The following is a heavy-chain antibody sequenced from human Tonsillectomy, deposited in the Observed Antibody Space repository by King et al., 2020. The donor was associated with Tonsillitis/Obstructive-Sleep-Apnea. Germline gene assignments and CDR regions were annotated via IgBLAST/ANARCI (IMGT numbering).Heavy chain of an antibody. CDR1: GFTFSSFA. CDR2: ISGSGGSP. CDR3: AKVAATEYWYFDL. J-gene: IGHJ2*01. Sequence: VQLVQSGGGLVKPGGSLRLSCAASGFTFSSFAMGGVRHVPGKGVEWGLTISGSGGSPYYAGYVKGRFTISRDNSKNTLYRQMNSLRAEDTAVYYCAKVAATEYWYFDLWGRGTLVTVSS. D-gene: IGHD4-17*01. V-gene: IGHV3-23*04.